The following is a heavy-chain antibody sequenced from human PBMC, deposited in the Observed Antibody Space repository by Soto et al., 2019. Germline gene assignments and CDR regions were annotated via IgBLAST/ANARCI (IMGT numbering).Heavy chain of an antibody. Sequence: ASVKVSCQASGYTFTSYAMHWVRQAPGQGLEWMGWINAGNGNTKYSQKFQGRVTITGDTSASTAYMELSSLRSEDTAVYYCARDLGVGAASDYWGQGTLVTVSS. J-gene: IGHJ4*02. D-gene: IGHD1-26*01. CDR3: ARDLGVGAASDY. V-gene: IGHV1-3*01. CDR2: INAGNGNT. CDR1: GYTFTSYA.